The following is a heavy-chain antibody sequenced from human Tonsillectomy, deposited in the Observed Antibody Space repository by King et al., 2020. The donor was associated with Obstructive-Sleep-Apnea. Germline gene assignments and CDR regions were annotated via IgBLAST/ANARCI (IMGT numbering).Heavy chain of an antibody. CDR3: ARSTYYYDGMDV. Sequence: VQLQESGPGLVKPSETLSLTCTVSGGSISSYYWSWIRQPPGKGLDGIGCIYYSGSTTYNPSLKVRVTISVDTSKNQFSLRLSSVTAADTAVYYTARSTYYYDGMDVWGQGTTVTVSS. CDR1: GGSISSYY. V-gene: IGHV4-59*08. J-gene: IGHJ6*02. CDR2: IYYSGST.